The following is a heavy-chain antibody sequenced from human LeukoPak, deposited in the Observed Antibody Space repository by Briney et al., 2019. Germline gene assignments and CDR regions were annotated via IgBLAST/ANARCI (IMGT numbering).Heavy chain of an antibody. CDR1: GGSISSGGYY. CDR2: IYYSGST. D-gene: IGHD3-22*01. CDR3: ARFRGDSSGIFDY. Sequence: SETLSLTCTVSGGSISSGGYYWSWIRQHPGKGLEWIGYIYYSGSTNYNPSLKSRVTISVDTSKNQFSLKLSSVTAADTAVYYCARFRGDSSGIFDYWGQGTLVTVSS. J-gene: IGHJ4*02. V-gene: IGHV4-61*08.